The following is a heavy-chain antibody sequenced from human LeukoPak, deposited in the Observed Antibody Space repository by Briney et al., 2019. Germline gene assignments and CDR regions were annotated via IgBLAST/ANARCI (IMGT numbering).Heavy chain of an antibody. CDR1: GFTFSDYD. Sequence: GGSLRLSCAASGFTFSDYDMHWVRQATGKGLEWVSAIGTAGDTYYTGSVRGRFTISRENAKNSLYLQMNSLRAGDTAVYYCARVAKERVGGVYYFDYWGQGTLVTVSS. V-gene: IGHV3-13*01. CDR3: ARVAKERVGGVYYFDY. D-gene: IGHD1-1*01. J-gene: IGHJ4*02. CDR2: IGTAGDT.